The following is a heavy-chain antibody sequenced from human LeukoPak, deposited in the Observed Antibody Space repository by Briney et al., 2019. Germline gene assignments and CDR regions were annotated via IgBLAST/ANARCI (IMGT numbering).Heavy chain of an antibody. J-gene: IGHJ3*02. CDR1: GFTFSSYG. V-gene: IGHV3-30*02. Sequence: GGSLRLSCAASGFTFSSYGMHWVRQAPGKGLEWVAFIRYDGSNKYYADSVKGRFTISRDNSKNTLYLQMNSLRAEDTAVYYCAKNGISVVVPAAIFDAFDIWGQGTMVTVSS. D-gene: IGHD2-2*01. CDR3: AKNGISVVVPAAIFDAFDI. CDR2: IRYDGSNK.